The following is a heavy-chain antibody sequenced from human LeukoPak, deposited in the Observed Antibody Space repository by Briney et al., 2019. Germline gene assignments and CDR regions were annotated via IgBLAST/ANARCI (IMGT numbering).Heavy chain of an antibody. V-gene: IGHV1-69*13. Sequence: SVKVSCKASGGTFSSYAISWVRQAPGQGLEWMGGIIPIFGTANYAQKFQGRVTITADESTSTAYMELSSLRSEDTAVYYCARGSFYSNYVGYFDLWGRGTLVTVSS. CDR2: IIPIFGTA. J-gene: IGHJ2*01. CDR3: ARGSFYSNYVGYFDL. D-gene: IGHD4-11*01. CDR1: GGTFSSYA.